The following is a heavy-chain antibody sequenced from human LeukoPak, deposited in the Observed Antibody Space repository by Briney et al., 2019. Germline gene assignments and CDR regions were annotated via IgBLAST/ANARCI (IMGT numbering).Heavy chain of an antibody. D-gene: IGHD4-17*01. V-gene: IGHV3-21*01. CDR3: ARDLSGDYPLFDY. CDR2: ISSSSSYI. CDR1: GFTFSSYS. Sequence: GGSLRLSCAASGFTFSSYSMNWVRQAPGKGPEWVSSISSSSSYIYYADSVKGRFTISRDNAKNSLYLQMNSLRAEDTAAYYCARDLSGDYPLFDYWGQGALVTVSS. J-gene: IGHJ4*02.